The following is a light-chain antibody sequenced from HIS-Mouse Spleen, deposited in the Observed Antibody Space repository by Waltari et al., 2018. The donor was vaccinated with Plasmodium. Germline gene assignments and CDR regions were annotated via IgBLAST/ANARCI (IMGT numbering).Light chain of an antibody. Sequence: SYELTQPPSVSVSPGQTARLPCSGDALPKKYAYWYPQKYGPAPVLVIYEDSKRPSGIPERFSGSSSGTMATLTISGAQVEDEADYYCYSTDSSGNHRVFGGGTKLTVL. J-gene: IGLJ3*02. V-gene: IGLV3-10*01. CDR1: ALPKKY. CDR3: YSTDSSGNHRV. CDR2: EDS.